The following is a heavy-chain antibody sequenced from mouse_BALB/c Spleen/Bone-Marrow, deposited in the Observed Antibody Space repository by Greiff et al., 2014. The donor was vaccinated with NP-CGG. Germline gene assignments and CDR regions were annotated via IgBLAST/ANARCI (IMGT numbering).Heavy chain of an antibody. J-gene: IGHJ2*01. D-gene: IGHD4-1*01. CDR2: IDPASGNI. V-gene: IGHV14-3*02. CDR3: ASLTGTFDY. Sequence: VQLQQSGTDLVKPGASVKLSCTASGFNIEDTYMHWVKQRPEQGLDWIGRIDPASGNIQYDPKFQGRAAITADTSSNTAHLQLSSLTSEDTAVYYCASLTGTFDYWGQGTPLTVSS. CDR1: GFNIEDTY.